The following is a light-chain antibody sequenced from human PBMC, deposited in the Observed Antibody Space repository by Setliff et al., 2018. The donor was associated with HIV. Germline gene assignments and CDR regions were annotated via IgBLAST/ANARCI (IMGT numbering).Light chain of an antibody. J-gene: IGLJ1*01. CDR2: KNN. V-gene: IGLV1-44*01. Sequence: QSVLTQPPPASGTPGQRVTISCSGSSSNIGSNTVNWYQQVPGTAPKLFIYKNNQRPSGVPDRFSGSKSGTSASLAISGLQSEDEADYYCAAWDDSLSVFVFGTGTKVTVL. CDR1: SSNIGSNT. CDR3: AAWDDSLSVFV.